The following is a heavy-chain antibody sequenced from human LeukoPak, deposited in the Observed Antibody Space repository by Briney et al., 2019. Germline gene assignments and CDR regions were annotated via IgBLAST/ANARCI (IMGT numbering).Heavy chain of an antibody. V-gene: IGHV4-59*01. D-gene: IGHD3-16*01. J-gene: IGHJ5*02. Sequence: SETLSLICTVSRDSISSYYWSWIRQPPGKGLEWIGYIYYSGSTNYNPSLKSRVTISVDTSKNQFSLKLSSLTAADTAVYYCARFTPQGYGWGGYNRFDPWGQGTLVTVSS. CDR3: ARFTPQGYGWGGYNRFDP. CDR1: RDSISSYY. CDR2: IYYSGST.